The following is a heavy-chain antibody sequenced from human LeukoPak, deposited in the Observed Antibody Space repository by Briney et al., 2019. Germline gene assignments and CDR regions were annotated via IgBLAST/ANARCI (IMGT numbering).Heavy chain of an antibody. CDR2: VSGGGNNT. CDR3: AKALGLMGIAAAGYDY. Sequence: GGSLRLSCTVSGFTFSSYAMTWVRQAPGKGLEWVSSVSGGGNNTYSADSVKGRFTISRDNSKNTLYLQMNSLRAEDTAVYYCAKALGLMGIAAAGYDYWGQGTLVTVSS. D-gene: IGHD6-13*01. J-gene: IGHJ4*02. V-gene: IGHV3-23*01. CDR1: GFTFSSYA.